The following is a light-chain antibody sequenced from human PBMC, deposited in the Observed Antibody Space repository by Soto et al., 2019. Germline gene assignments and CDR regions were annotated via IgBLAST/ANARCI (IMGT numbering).Light chain of an antibody. CDR1: QSLLDSDDGNTY. Sequence: DIVMTQTPLSLPVTPGEPASISCRSSQSLLDSDDGNTYLDWYLQKPGQSPRRLIYKVSNRDSGVPARFSGSGSGTDFALKISRVEAEDVGVYYCMQGTHWPITFGQGTRLEIK. CDR2: KVS. J-gene: IGKJ5*01. CDR3: MQGTHWPIT. V-gene: IGKV2-40*01.